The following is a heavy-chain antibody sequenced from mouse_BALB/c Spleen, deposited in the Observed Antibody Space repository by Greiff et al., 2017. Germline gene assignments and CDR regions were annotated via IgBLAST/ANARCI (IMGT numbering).Heavy chain of an antibody. CDR2: ISSGSSYT. D-gene: IGHD2-14*01. CDR1: GFTFSSYG. CDR3: EGTAYYRNEGAWFAY. J-gene: IGHJ3*01. Sequence: EVQVVESGGDLVKPGGSLKLSCAASGFTFSSYGMFWVRQTPDKRLEWVATISSGSSYTYYPDSVKVRFTISRDNAKNTLYLQMSSLKTEDTAMYYYEGTAYYRNEGAWFAYWGQETLVTVSA. V-gene: IGHV5-6*01.